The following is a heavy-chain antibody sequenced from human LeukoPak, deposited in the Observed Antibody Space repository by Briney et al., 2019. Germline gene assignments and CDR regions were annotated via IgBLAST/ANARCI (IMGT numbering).Heavy chain of an antibody. CDR3: ARPPALNY. CDR1: GFTFSSYE. V-gene: IGHV3-48*03. J-gene: IGHJ4*02. D-gene: IGHD3-9*01. Sequence: GGSLRLSCAASGFTFSSYEMNWVRQAPGKGLEWVSYISTSGDTIYYGDSVKGRFTISRDNAKNLLYLQMNSLRAEDTAVYYCARPPALNYWGQGTLVTVCS. CDR2: ISTSGDTI.